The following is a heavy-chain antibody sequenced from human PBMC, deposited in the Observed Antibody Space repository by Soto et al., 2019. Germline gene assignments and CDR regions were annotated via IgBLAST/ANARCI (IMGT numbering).Heavy chain of an antibody. Sequence: ASVKVFCKASGYTFTGYYMHWVRQAPGQGLEWMGWINPNSGGTNYAQKFQGSVTMTRDTSISTAYMELSRLRSDDTAVYYCARDPEGRPAAMVYDFWSGYTGYYFDYWGQGTLVTVSS. V-gene: IGHV1-2*02. D-gene: IGHD3-3*01. CDR2: INPNSGGT. CDR1: GYTFTGYY. CDR3: ARDPEGRPAAMVYDFWSGYTGYYFDY. J-gene: IGHJ4*02.